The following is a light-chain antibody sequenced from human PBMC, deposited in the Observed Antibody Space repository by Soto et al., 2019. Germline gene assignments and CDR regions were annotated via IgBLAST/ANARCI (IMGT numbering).Light chain of an antibody. Sequence: DIQVTQSPYSVSASVGDRVTIKCRASQDISSWLAWYQQKPGKAPELLIYDASRLQSGVPTRFSGSGSGTDFTLTITSLEPEDSATYFCQQANSFPWTFGQGTKVEIK. CDR3: QQANSFPWT. J-gene: IGKJ1*01. V-gene: IGKV1-12*01. CDR2: DAS. CDR1: QDISSW.